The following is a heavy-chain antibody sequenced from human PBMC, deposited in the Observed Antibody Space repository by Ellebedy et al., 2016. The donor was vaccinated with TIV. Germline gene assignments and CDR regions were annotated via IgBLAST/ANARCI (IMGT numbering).Heavy chain of an antibody. D-gene: IGHD3-10*01. J-gene: IGHJ4*02. Sequence: PGGSLRLSCAASGFTFSSYAMSWVRQAPGQGLEWVSGINANGVSIAYADSVKGRFTISRDNSKDTLFLQINSLRAEDTAVYYCASSRYHYYLGNTIFAYWGQGALVTVSS. CDR2: INANGVSI. CDR1: GFTFSSYA. V-gene: IGHV3-23*01. CDR3: ASSRYHYYLGNTIFAY.